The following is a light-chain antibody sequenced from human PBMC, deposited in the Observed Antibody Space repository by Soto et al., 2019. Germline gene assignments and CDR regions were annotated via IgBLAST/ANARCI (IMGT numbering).Light chain of an antibody. CDR1: QSISSY. CDR2: DAA. J-gene: IGKJ1*01. V-gene: IGKV3-11*01. CDR3: QQLTDWPPQWT. Sequence: EVVLTQYPDTLSLPPGERATLSCRASQSISSYLAWYQQQPGQAPRLLIYDAASRATGIPARFSGSGSGTDFTLTISSLEPEDFAVYYCQQLTDWPPQWTFGQGTKVDIK.